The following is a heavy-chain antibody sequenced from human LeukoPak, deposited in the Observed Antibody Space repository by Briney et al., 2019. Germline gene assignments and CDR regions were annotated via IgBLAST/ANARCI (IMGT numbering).Heavy chain of an antibody. CDR3: ARDEVKYNGGWSRDYFDY. CDR1: GGSISSGGYY. Sequence: PSETLSLTCTVSGGSISSGGYYWTWIRQPAGKGLEWIGRIDSSGSTNYNPSLKSRVTISIDTSKNQFSLKLSSLTAADTAVYYCARDEVKYNGGWSRDYFDYWGQGTLVTVSS. CDR2: IDSSGST. J-gene: IGHJ4*02. V-gene: IGHV4-61*02. D-gene: IGHD6-19*01.